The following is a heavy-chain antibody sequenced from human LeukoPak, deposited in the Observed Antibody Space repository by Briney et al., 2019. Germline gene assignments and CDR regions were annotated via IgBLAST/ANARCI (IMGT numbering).Heavy chain of an antibody. Sequence: GRSLRLSCAASAFTFRTYGMHWARQAPGKGLEWVAVISYDANNKYYADSVKGRFTISRDNSKNTLYLQMNSLRPEDTAVYYCAKDRHPARTDGYYFDYWGQGTLVTVSS. V-gene: IGHV3-30*18. D-gene: IGHD1-14*01. CDR2: ISYDANNK. CDR3: AKDRHPARTDGYYFDY. CDR1: AFTFRTYG. J-gene: IGHJ4*02.